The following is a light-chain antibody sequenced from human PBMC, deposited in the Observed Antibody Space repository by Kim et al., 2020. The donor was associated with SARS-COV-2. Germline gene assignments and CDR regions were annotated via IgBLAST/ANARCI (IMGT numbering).Light chain of an antibody. CDR2: GKN. CDR1: SLRSYY. Sequence: WGQTVRITCQGNSLRSYYASWYQQKPGQAPVLVIYGKNNRPSGIPDRFSGSSSGNTASLTITGAQAEDEADYYCNSRDSSGNHVVFGGGTQLTVL. CDR3: NSRDSSGNHVV. J-gene: IGLJ2*01. V-gene: IGLV3-19*01.